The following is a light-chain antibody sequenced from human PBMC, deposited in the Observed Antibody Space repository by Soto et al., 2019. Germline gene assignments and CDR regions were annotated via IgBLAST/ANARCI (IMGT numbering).Light chain of an antibody. Sequence: QLVLTQPPSVSGAPGQRVTISCTGSSSNIGAVYDVHWYQQLPGTAPKLLIYGNSNRPSGVPDRFSGSKSGTSASLAITGLQAEDEADYYCQSYDSSLSGFRVFGGGTKLTVL. CDR1: SSNIGAVYD. J-gene: IGLJ3*02. CDR3: QSYDSSLSGFRV. V-gene: IGLV1-40*01. CDR2: GNS.